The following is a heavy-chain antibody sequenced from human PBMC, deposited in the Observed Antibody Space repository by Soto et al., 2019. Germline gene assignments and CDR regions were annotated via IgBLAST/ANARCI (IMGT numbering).Heavy chain of an antibody. J-gene: IGHJ5*02. V-gene: IGHV2-26*01. CDR1: GFSLSNARMG. D-gene: IGHD3-3*01. CDR3: ARIDNTISRLKSNWFDP. Sequence: QVTLKESGPVLVKPTETLTLTCTVSGFSLSNARMGVSWIRQPPGKALEWLAHIFSNDEKSYSTSLKSRLTISKDTSKSQVVLTMTNMDPVDTATYYCARIDNTISRLKSNWFDPWGQGTLVTVSS. CDR2: IFSNDEK.